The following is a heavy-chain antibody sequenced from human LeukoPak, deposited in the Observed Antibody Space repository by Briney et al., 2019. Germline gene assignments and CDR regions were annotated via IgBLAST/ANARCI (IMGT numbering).Heavy chain of an antibody. CDR1: GYTFTSYG. V-gene: IGHV1-18*01. J-gene: IGHJ6*03. Sequence: ASVKVSCKASGYTFTSYGISWVRQAPGQGLEWMGWISAYNCNTNYAQKLQGRVTTTTDTSTSTAYMELRSLRSDDTAVYYCARRGPPGYCTNGVCYLRYYYYYMDVWGKGPTVTVSS. CDR2: ISAYNCNT. CDR3: ARRGPPGYCTNGVCYLRYYYYYMDV. D-gene: IGHD2-8*01.